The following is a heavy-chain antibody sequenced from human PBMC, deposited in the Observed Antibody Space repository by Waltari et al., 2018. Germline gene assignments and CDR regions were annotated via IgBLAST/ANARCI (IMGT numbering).Heavy chain of an antibody. CDR1: GYTFTSYY. CDR2: SNPRGGRT. V-gene: IGHV1-46*04. J-gene: IGHJ4*02. CDR3: ARARSRSDYFDY. Sequence: QVQLVQSGAEVKKPGASVKVSCKASGYTFTSYYMNWVRQAPGQGLEWMGISNPRGGRTNYARTVQGRASMTRDTSTSTVYMELSSLRSDDTAVYYCARARSRSDYFDYWGQGTLVTVAS.